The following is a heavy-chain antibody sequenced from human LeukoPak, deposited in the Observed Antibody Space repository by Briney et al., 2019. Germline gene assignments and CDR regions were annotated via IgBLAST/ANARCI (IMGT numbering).Heavy chain of an antibody. J-gene: IGHJ4*02. V-gene: IGHV3-23*01. Sequence: GGSLRLSCAASGFTFSSYAMSWVRQAPGKGLEWVSAISGSGGSTYYADSVKGRFTISRDNSKNTLYLQMNSLRAEDTAVYYCANYLGYYDSSVGHPPFDYWGQGTLVTVSS. CDR2: ISGSGGST. CDR1: GFTFSSYA. D-gene: IGHD3-22*01. CDR3: ANYLGYYDSSVGHPPFDY.